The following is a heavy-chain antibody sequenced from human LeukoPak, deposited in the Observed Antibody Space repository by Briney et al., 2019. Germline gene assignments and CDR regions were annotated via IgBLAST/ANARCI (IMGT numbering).Heavy chain of an antibody. J-gene: IGHJ2*01. V-gene: IGHV4-39*01. CDR3: ARHVSSDLRIVVVTSDWYFDF. D-gene: IGHD2-21*02. CDR1: GGSLSSSRFY. Sequence: SETLSLTCIVSGGSLSSSRFYWGWIRQPPGKGLEWIGTIHYSGSTYYNPSLKSRVTISADTSKNQFSLNLSSVTAADTGVYYCARHVSSDLRIVVVTSDWYFDFWAVAPWSLSPQ. CDR2: IHYSGST.